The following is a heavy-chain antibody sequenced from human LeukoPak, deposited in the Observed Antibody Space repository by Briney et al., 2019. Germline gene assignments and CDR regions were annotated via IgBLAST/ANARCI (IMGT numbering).Heavy chain of an antibody. Sequence: GESLKISCTGSGYSFTSYWIGWVRQMPGKGLEWMGIIYPGDSNTRYSLSFQGQITISADKSISTAYLQWSSLKASDTAMYYCARLAVSSIWSVYFDYWGQGTLVTVSS. CDR1: GYSFTSYW. CDR3: ARLAVSSIWSVYFDY. CDR2: IYPGDSNT. V-gene: IGHV5-51*01. J-gene: IGHJ4*02. D-gene: IGHD6-13*01.